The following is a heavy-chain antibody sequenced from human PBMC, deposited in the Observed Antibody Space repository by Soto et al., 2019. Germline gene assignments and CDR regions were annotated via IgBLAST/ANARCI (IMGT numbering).Heavy chain of an antibody. J-gene: IGHJ6*02. Sequence: QVQLVQSGPEVKKPGASVKVSCEASGYTFTTSGIGWVRQAPGQGLEWMGWISTYNGDTNSAQKFQGRVTMTADTSTGTVYMELMSLKSDDTAVYYCARQGSWPYYYYGLDVWGQGTTVTVSS. CDR2: ISTYNGDT. D-gene: IGHD1-26*01. CDR1: GYTFTTSG. CDR3: ARQGSWPYYYYGLDV. V-gene: IGHV1-18*01.